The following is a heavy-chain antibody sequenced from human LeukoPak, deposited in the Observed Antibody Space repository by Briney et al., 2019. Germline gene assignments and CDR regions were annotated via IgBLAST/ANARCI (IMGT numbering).Heavy chain of an antibody. D-gene: IGHD3-3*01. CDR2: MNPNSGNT. J-gene: IGHJ4*02. CDR3: ARGIRKIFGVVISLVGFDY. Sequence: ASVKVSCKASGYTFTSYDINWVRQATGQGLEWMGWMNPNSGNTGYAQKFQGRVTMTRNTPISTAYMELSSLRSEDTAVYYCARGIRKIFGVVISLVGFDYWGQGTLVTVSS. CDR1: GYTFTSYD. V-gene: IGHV1-8*01.